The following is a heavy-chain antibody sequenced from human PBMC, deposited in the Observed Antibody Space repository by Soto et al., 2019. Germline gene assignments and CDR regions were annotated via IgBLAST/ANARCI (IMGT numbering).Heavy chain of an antibody. V-gene: IGHV4-39*01. Sequence: PSETLSLTCTVSGGSISSSSYYWGWIRQPPGKGLEWIGSIYYSGSTYYNPSLKSRVTISVDTSKNQFSLKLSSVTAADTAVYYCARHPISPNIVVVPAAMEGFVPWGQGTLVTVSS. J-gene: IGHJ5*02. D-gene: IGHD2-2*01. CDR3: ARHPISPNIVVVPAAMEGFVP. CDR2: IYYSGST. CDR1: GGSISSSSYY.